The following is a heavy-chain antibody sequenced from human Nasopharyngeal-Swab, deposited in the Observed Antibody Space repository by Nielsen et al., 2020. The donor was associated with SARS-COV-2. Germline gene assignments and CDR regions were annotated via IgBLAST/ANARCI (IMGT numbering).Heavy chain of an antibody. CDR3: ARLGGGGGNY. Sequence: GESLKISCAASGFTFSSYAMHWVRQAPGKGLEWVAVISYDGSNKYYADSVKGRFTISRDNCKNTLYLQMNSLRAEDTAVYYCARLGGGGGNYWGQGTLVTVSS. CDR2: ISYDGSNK. J-gene: IGHJ4*02. D-gene: IGHD1-26*01. V-gene: IGHV3-30*04. CDR1: GFTFSSYA.